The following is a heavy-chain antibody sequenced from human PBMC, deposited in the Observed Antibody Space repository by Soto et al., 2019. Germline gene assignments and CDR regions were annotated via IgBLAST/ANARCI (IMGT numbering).Heavy chain of an antibody. D-gene: IGHD1-26*01. CDR3: ARDIPDWERDHYYHGMDV. J-gene: IGHJ6*02. CDR1: GVTFNKYI. Sequence: QVQLVQSGAEVKKPGSSVKVSCKASGVTFNKYIISWVRQAPGQGLEWMGSFIPILNIANYEQKFQGRVTITADKPTSTAYMEVSSLRSDDTAVYYCARDIPDWERDHYYHGMDVWGQGTTVTVSS. V-gene: IGHV1-69*08. CDR2: FIPILNIA.